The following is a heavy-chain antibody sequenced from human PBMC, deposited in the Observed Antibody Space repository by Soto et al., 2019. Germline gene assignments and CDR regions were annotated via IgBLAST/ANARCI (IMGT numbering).Heavy chain of an antibody. J-gene: IGHJ6*02. D-gene: IGHD2-2*01. CDR2: ISSSSSYI. CDR1: GFTFSSYS. CDR3: ERDRCISTSCYSVRSDYYYYGMDG. V-gene: IGHV3-21*01. Sequence: EVQLVESGGGLVKPGGSLRLSCAASGFTFSSYSMNWVRQAPGKGLELVSSISSSSSYIYYADSVKGRFTISRDNAKNSRYLQMNSLRAEDTAVYYCERDRCISTSCYSVRSDYYYYGMDGWGQGTTVTVSS.